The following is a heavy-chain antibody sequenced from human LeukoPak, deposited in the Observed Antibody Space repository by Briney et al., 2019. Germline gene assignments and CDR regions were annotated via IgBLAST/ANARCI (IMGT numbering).Heavy chain of an antibody. D-gene: IGHD2-15*01. CDR3: ARINCSGGTCYDYFDD. CDR1: PVTFGTSA. J-gene: IGHJ4*02. V-gene: IGHV3-23*01. Sequence: GGSLRLSCVGSPVTFGTSAMSWVRQAPGKGLEWVSAVSAGGTNTYYADSVEGRFTISRDNSKDTLYLHMDSLRVEDTAQYFCARINCSGGTCYDYFDDWGQGSLVTVSS. CDR2: VSAGGTNT.